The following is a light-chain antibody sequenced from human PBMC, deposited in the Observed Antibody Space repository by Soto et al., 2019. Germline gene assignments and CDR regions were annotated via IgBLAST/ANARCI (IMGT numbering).Light chain of an antibody. CDR2: EVS. Sequence: QSALTQPPSASGSPGQSVTISCSGTSSDVGGYNYVSWHQQHPGKAPKLIIYEVSKRPSGVPDRFSGSKSGNTASLIVSGLQAEDEADYYCSSYAGSNNFVFGTGTKLTVL. CDR3: SSYAGSNNFV. V-gene: IGLV2-8*01. CDR1: SSDVGGYNY. J-gene: IGLJ1*01.